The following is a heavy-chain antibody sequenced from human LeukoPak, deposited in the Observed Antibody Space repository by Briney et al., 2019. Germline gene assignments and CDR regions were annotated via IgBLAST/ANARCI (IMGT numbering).Heavy chain of an antibody. CDR3: ARDQLYCSSTSCLHYYYYYMDV. CDR1: GFTFSSYS. CDR2: ISSSSSYI. J-gene: IGHJ6*03. D-gene: IGHD2-2*01. V-gene: IGHV3-21*01. Sequence: GGSLRLSCAASGFTFSSYSMNWVRQAPGKGLEWVSSISSSSSYIYYADSVKGRFTISRGNAKNSLYLQMNSLRAEDTAVYYCARDQLYCSSTSCLHYYYYYMDVWGKGTTVTVSS.